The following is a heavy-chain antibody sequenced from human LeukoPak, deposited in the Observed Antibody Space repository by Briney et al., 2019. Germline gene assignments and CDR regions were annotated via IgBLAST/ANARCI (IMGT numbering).Heavy chain of an antibody. CDR3: ARDQEGITIFGVVTSPYDY. J-gene: IGHJ4*02. Sequence: ASVKVSCKASGYTFTGYYMHWVRQAPGQGLEWMGRINPNSGGTNYAQKFQGRVTMTRDTSISTAYMELSRLRSDDTAVYYCARDQEGITIFGVVTSPYDYWGQGTLVTVSS. CDR2: INPNSGGT. CDR1: GYTFTGYY. V-gene: IGHV1-2*06. D-gene: IGHD3-3*01.